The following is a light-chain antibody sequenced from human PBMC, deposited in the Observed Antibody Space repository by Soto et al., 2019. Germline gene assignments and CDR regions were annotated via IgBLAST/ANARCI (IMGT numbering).Light chain of an antibody. J-gene: IGKJ1*01. Sequence: DIQMTQSPATLSASVGDRVTITCRASQSISRWLTWYQQKPGKAPELLIYGISTLQKGVPSRFSGSGSGTDFILTINSLQPEDFATYYCQQSYRIPRTFGQGTKVDIK. CDR3: QQSYRIPRT. CDR2: GIS. CDR1: QSISRW. V-gene: IGKV1-39*01.